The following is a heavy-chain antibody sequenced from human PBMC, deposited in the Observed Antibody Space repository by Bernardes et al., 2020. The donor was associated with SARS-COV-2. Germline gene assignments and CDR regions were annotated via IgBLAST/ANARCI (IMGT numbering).Heavy chain of an antibody. J-gene: IGHJ5*02. CDR1: GYTFTGYY. D-gene: IGHD4-17*01. CDR2: INPNSGGT. Sequence: ASAKVSCKASGYTFTGYYMHWVRQAPGQGLEWMGWINPNSGGTNYAQKFQGWVTMTRDTSISTAYMELSRLRSDDTAVYYCARDMTTVTTPPENWFDPWGQGTLVTVSS. V-gene: IGHV1-2*04. CDR3: ARDMTTVTTPPENWFDP.